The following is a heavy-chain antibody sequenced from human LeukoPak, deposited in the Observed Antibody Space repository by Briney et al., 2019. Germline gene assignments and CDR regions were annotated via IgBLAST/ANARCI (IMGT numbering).Heavy chain of an antibody. CDR3: ARNLLTLYDSSGPGGSDAFDI. CDR1: GFTFSSYS. J-gene: IGHJ3*02. CDR2: ISSSSSYI. Sequence: GGSLRLSCVASGFTFSSYSMNWVHPAPGKGREGVSSISSSSSYIYYADSLKGRFTLSRDNAKNSLYLHMNSLRAEETAVYYCARNLLTLYDSSGPGGSDAFDIWGQGTMVTVPS. D-gene: IGHD3-22*01. V-gene: IGHV3-21*01.